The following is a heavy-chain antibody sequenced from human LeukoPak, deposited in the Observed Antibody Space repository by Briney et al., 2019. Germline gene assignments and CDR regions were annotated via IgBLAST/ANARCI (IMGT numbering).Heavy chain of an antibody. CDR2: ISSSSSYM. V-gene: IGHV3-21*01. D-gene: IGHD2-21*02. Sequence: GGSLRLSCAASGFTFSSYSMNWVRQAPGKGLEWVSSISSSSSYMYYADSVKGRFTISRDNATNSLYLQMNSLRAEDTAVYYCARDSVSCGDCYSWGQGTLVTVSS. CDR1: GFTFSSYS. CDR3: ARDSVSCGDCYS. J-gene: IGHJ4*02.